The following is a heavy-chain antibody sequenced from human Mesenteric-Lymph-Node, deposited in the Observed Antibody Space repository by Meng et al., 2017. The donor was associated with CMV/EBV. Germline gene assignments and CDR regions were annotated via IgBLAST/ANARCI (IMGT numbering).Heavy chain of an antibody. CDR1: GYTFTNYY. V-gene: IGHV1-2*02. D-gene: IGHD3-10*01. CDR3: ARGSLVRGVMSHFDY. CDR2: INPNSGGT. J-gene: IGHJ4*02. Sequence: ASVKVSCKASGYTFTNYYIHWVRQAPGQGPEWMGWINPNSGGTHSAQKFEGRITMTRDTSISTAYMDLSRLRSDDTAVYHCARGSLVRGVMSHFDYWGQGILVTVSS.